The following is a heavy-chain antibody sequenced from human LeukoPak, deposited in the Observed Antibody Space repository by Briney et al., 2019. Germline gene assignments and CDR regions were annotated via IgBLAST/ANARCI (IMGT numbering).Heavy chain of an antibody. V-gene: IGHV4-31*03. CDR3: ARDVLGYYGSGGCGDNWFDP. CDR2: IYYSGST. CDR1: GGSISSGGYY. D-gene: IGHD3-10*01. J-gene: IGHJ5*02. Sequence: SETLSLTCTVSGGSISSGGYYWSWIRQHPGKGLEWIGYIYYSGSTYYNPSLKSRVTISVDTSKNQFSLKLSSVTATDTAVYYCARDVLGYYGSGGCGDNWFDPWGQGTLVTVCS.